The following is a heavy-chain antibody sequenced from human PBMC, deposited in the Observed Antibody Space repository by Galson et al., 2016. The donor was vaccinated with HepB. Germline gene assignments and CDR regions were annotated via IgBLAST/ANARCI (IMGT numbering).Heavy chain of an antibody. Sequence: SVKVSCKASGYTFSNYGISWVRQAPGQGLEWMGWISGNLGNTNYAQKVQGRVTMTTDPSTSTVSMELRSLTYDDTAVYYCARDDGGAFKYYDYSLDVWGQGTTVTVSS. CDR1: GYTFSNYG. J-gene: IGHJ6*02. CDR2: ISGNLGNT. V-gene: IGHV1-18*01. D-gene: IGHD2-15*01. CDR3: ARDDGGAFKYYDYSLDV.